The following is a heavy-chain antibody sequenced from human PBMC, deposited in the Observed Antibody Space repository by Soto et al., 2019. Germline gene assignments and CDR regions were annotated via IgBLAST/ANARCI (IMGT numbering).Heavy chain of an antibody. CDR2: FNPEEEET. J-gene: IGHJ6*02. D-gene: IGHD2-2*01. V-gene: IGHV1-24*01. Sequence: APVKVSCKVSGHTLNGLSMHWVRQAPGKGLEWMGGFNPEEEETIYARKFQGRVTITADESTNTAYMELSSLRSEDTAVYYCAREGLVLVPTTVNSDYYYYAMDVWGQGTTVTVSS. CDR1: GHTLNGLS. CDR3: AREGLVLVPTTVNSDYYYYAMDV.